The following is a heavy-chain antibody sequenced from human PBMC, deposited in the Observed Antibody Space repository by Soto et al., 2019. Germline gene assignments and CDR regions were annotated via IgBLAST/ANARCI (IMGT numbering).Heavy chain of an antibody. J-gene: IGHJ6*03. D-gene: IGHD2-2*01. CDR2: IYYSGST. Sequence: PSETLSLTCTVSGGSISSGGYYWSWIRQHPGKGLEWIGYIYYSGSTYYNPSLKSRVTISVDTSKNQFSLKLSSVTAADTAVYYCATLSSTSGYYYYYMDVWGKGTTVTSP. V-gene: IGHV4-31*03. CDR1: GGSISSGGYY. CDR3: ATLSSTSGYYYYYMDV.